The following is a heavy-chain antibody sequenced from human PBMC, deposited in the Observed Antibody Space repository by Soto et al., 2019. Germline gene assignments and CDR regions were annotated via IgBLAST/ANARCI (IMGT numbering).Heavy chain of an antibody. J-gene: IGHJ6*02. CDR3: ARPEYSSSSYGMDV. CDR2: ISSSSSTI. D-gene: IGHD6-6*01. Sequence: GSLRLSCAASGFTFSSYSMNWVRQAPGKGLEWVSYISSSSSTIYYADSVKGRFTISRDDAKNSLYLQMNSLRDEDTAVYYCARPEYSSSSYGMDVWGQGTTVTVSS. CDR1: GFTFSSYS. V-gene: IGHV3-48*02.